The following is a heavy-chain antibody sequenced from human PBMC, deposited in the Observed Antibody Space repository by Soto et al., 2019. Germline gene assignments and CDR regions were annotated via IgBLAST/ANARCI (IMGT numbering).Heavy chain of an antibody. CDR1: GGSISSSNW. J-gene: IGHJ4*02. D-gene: IGHD6-6*01. CDR3: ARDPIAARNSFDY. Sequence: SETLSLTCAVSGGSISSSNWWSWVRQPPGKGLEWIGEIYHSGSTNYNPSLKSRVTISVDKSKNQFSLKRSSVTAADTAVYYCARDPIAARNSFDYWGQGTLVTVSS. V-gene: IGHV4-4*02. CDR2: IYHSGST.